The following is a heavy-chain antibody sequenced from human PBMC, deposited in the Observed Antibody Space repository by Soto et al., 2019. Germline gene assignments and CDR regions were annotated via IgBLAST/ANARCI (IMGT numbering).Heavy chain of an antibody. V-gene: IGHV4-59*08. Sequence: QVQLQESGPGLVKPSETLSLTCTVSGGSISSYYWSWIRQPPGKGLEWIGYIYYSGSTNYNPSLKSRVTIAVDTANTQFSRKLSSVPAADTAVYYCASQGYSGAEDWFDPWGQGTLVTVSS. J-gene: IGHJ5*02. CDR1: GGSISSYY. CDR3: ASQGYSGAEDWFDP. D-gene: IGHD6-25*01. CDR2: IYYSGST.